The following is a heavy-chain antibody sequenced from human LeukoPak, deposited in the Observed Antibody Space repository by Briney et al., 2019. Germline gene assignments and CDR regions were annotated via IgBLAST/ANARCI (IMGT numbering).Heavy chain of an antibody. CDR3: ASLRITIPPGPGQDWFDP. CDR2: INHSGST. D-gene: IGHD3-3*02. V-gene: IGHV4-34*01. J-gene: IGHJ5*02. Sequence: SETLSLTCAVYGGSFSGYYWSWIRQPPGKGLEWIGEINHSGSTNYNPSLKSRVTISVDTSKNQFSLKLSSVTAADTAVYYCASLRITIPPGPGQDWFDPWGQGTLVTVSS. CDR1: GGSFSGYY.